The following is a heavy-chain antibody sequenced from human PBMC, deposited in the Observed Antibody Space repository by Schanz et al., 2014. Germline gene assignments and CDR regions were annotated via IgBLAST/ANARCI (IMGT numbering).Heavy chain of an antibody. CDR1: GFIFSNYG. Sequence: ERLVESGGGVVQPGRSLRLSCAASGFIFSNYGMHWVRQAPGKGLEWVSSISSRSSHIYYADSVKGRFTVSRDNAKNSLYLQMNSLRAEDTAVYYCAASSGWHPSTDYWGQGTLVTVSS. CDR2: ISSRSSHI. J-gene: IGHJ4*02. D-gene: IGHD6-19*01. V-gene: IGHV3-21*04. CDR3: AASSGWHPSTDY.